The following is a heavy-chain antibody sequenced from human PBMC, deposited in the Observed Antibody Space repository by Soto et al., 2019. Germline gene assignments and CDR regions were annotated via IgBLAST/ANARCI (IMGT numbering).Heavy chain of an antibody. CDR2: IIPRFGTA. V-gene: IGHV1-69*01. D-gene: IGHD3-22*01. CDR1: GGTFSSYA. CDR3: AKVKYDSSGYYRNFDY. Sequence: QVQLVQSGADVKKPGSSVKVSCKASGGTFSSYAISWVRQAPGQGLEWVGGIIPRFGTANYAQKFQGRVTITADESTSKDYMELSSLRSEDTAMYYCAKVKYDSSGYYRNFDYWGQGTLVTVSS. J-gene: IGHJ4*02.